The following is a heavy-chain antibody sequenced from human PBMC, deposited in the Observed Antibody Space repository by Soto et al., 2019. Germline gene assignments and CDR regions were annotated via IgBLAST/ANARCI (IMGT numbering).Heavy chain of an antibody. J-gene: IGHJ5*02. CDR1: GGSISSGGYY. V-gene: IGHV4-31*03. D-gene: IGHD3-10*01. CDR3: ARNYGSGSGGWFDP. Sequence: PSETLSLTCTVSGGSISSGGYYWSWIRQHPGKGLEWIGYIYYSGSTYYNPSLKSRVTISVDTSKNQFSLKLSSVTAADTAVYYCARNYGSGSGGWFDPWGQGTLVTVSS. CDR2: IYYSGST.